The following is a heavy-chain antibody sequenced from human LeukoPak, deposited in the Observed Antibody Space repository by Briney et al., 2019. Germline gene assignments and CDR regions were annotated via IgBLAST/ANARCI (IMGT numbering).Heavy chain of an antibody. CDR3: ARSVEGSFDY. CDR1: GFTFSSYN. J-gene: IGHJ4*02. D-gene: IGHD6-19*01. Sequence: PGGSLRLSCAASGFTFSSYNMNWVRQAPGKGLEWVSSITSGSSYIYYADSVKGRFTISRDNAKNSAYLQLNSLRVEDTAMYYCARSVEGSFDYWGQGTLVTVSS. V-gene: IGHV3-21*04. CDR2: ITSGSSYI.